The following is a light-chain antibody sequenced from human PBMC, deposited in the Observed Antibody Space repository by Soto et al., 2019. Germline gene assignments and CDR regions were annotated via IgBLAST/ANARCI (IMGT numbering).Light chain of an antibody. CDR1: QTISSW. CDR2: EAS. J-gene: IGKJ1*01. CDR3: QHYNSYPEA. Sequence: DIQMTQSPSTLSASVGDRVTITCRASQTISSWLAWYQQKPGKAPKLLIYEASTLTSGVPSRFSGSGSGTDFTLTISSLQPDDFATYYCQHYNSYPEAFGQGTQV. V-gene: IGKV1-5*03.